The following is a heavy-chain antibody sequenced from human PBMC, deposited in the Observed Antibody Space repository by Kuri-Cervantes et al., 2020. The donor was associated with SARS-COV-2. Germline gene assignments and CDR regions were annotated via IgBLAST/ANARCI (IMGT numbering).Heavy chain of an antibody. J-gene: IGHJ3*02. CDR3: ARSGPGAISREDGAFDI. V-gene: IGHV1-45*01. D-gene: IGHD5-24*01. Sequence: SVKVSWKASGDSFDYRFLHWVRQAPGQPLEWMGWITPFNGNTNYAQRFQDRVTITRDRSMSTAYMELSSLRSDDTAMYYCARSGPGAISREDGAFDIWGQGTMVTVSS. CDR1: GDSFDYRF. CDR2: ITPFNGNT.